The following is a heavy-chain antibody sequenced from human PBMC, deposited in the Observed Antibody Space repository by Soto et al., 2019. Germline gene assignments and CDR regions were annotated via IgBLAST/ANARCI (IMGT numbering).Heavy chain of an antibody. D-gene: IGHD2-21*02. CDR1: GGTFSSYT. V-gene: IGHV1-69*08. Sequence: QVQLVQSGAEVKKPGSSVKVSCKASGGTFSSYTISWVRQAPGQGLEWMGRIIPILGIANYAQKVQGRVTITADKSTSTAYMELSSLRSEDTAVYYCARDLSHGGNSGFDYWGQGTLVTVSS. J-gene: IGHJ4*02. CDR2: IIPILGIA. CDR3: ARDLSHGGNSGFDY.